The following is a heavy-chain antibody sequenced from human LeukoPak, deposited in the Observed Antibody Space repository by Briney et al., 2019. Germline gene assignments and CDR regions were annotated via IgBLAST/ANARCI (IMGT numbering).Heavy chain of an antibody. CDR3: ARVAAVAGDRDY. CDR1: GFTFSSYA. CDR2: ISYDGSNK. V-gene: IGHV3-30-3*01. Sequence: GGSLRLSCAASGFTFSSYAMHWVRQAPGKGLEGVAVISYDGSNKYYADSVKGRFTISRDNSKNTLYLQMNSLRAEDTAVYYCARVAAVAGDRDYWGQGTLVTVSS. J-gene: IGHJ4*02. D-gene: IGHD6-19*01.